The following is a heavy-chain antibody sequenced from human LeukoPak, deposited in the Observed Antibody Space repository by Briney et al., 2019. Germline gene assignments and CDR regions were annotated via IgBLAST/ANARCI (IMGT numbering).Heavy chain of an antibody. Sequence: SVKVSCKAPGGTFSSYAISWVRQAPGQGLEWMGRIIPIFGTANYAQKFQGGVTITTDESTSTAYMELSSLRSEDTAVYYCAVGKVGIFGVVRYFDYWGQGTLVTVSS. CDR2: IIPIFGTA. J-gene: IGHJ4*02. V-gene: IGHV1-69*05. CDR3: AVGKVGIFGVVRYFDY. CDR1: GGTFSSYA. D-gene: IGHD3-3*01.